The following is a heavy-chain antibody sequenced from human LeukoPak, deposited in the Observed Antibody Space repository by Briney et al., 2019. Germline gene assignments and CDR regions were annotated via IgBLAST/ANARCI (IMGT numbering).Heavy chain of an antibody. J-gene: IGHJ3*02. V-gene: IGHV1-69*06. Sequence: SVKVSCKASGGTFSSYAISWVRQAPGQGLEWMGGIIPIFGTANYAQKFQGRVTITADKSTSTAYMELSSLRSEDTAVYYCARGANYYDSSGYYWEGAFDIWGQGTMVTVSS. CDR1: GGTFSSYA. CDR3: ARGANYYDSSGYYWEGAFDI. CDR2: IIPIFGTA. D-gene: IGHD3-22*01.